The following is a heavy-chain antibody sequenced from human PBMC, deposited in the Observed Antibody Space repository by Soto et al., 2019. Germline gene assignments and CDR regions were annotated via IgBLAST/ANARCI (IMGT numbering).Heavy chain of an antibody. CDR2: INHSGST. CDR1: GGSFSGYD. V-gene: IGHV4-34*01. D-gene: IGHD2-8*02. J-gene: IGHJ4*01. CDR3: ARDKITGLFDY. Sequence: QVQLQQWGAGLLKPSETLSLTCAVYGGSFSGYDWTWIRQAPGTGLEWIGEINHSGSTNYNPSLKSRVTISVDTSKKQFSLKLTSVTAADTAVYYCARDKITGLFDYWGHGTLVTVSS.